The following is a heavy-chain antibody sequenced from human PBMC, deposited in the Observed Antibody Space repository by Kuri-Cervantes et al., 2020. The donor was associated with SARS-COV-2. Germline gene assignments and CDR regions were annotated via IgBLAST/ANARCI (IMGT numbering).Heavy chain of an antibody. CDR1: GFTFSRSW. J-gene: IGHJ6*03. D-gene: IGHD1-26*01. Sequence: GESLKISCAASGFTFSRSWMLWVRQAPGKGLVWVSRINSDGSVTSYPDSVEGRFTISRDNAKNSLYLQMNSLRAEDTAVYYCARGWDHYYYYYMDVWGKGTTVTVSS. CDR2: INSDGSVT. V-gene: IGHV3-74*01. CDR3: ARGWDHYYYYYMDV.